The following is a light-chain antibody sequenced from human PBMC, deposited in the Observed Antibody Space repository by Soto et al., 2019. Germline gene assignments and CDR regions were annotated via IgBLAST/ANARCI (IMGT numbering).Light chain of an antibody. CDR1: QDISNY. J-gene: IGKJ4*01. CDR3: QQYDNLPIT. CDR2: DAS. V-gene: IGKV1-33*01. Sequence: DIQMTQSPSSLSAXXGDRVTITCQASQDISNYLNWYQQKPGKAPKLLIYDASNLETGVPSRFSGSGSGTDFTFTISSLQPEDIATYYCQQYDNLPITFGGGTKVEIK.